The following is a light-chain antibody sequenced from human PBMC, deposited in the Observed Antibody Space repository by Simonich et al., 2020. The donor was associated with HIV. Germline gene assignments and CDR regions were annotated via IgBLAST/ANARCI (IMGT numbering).Light chain of an antibody. V-gene: IGKV3-15*01. CDR2: GAS. J-gene: IGKJ2*01. Sequence: EIVMTQSPATLSVSPGERATLSCRASQSVSSNLAWYHQKPGQSPRLLIDGASTRATGIPARFIGSGSETEFTLTISSLQAEDVALYYCQQYYSTPLTFGQGTKLEIK. CDR1: QSVSSN. CDR3: QQYYSTPLT.